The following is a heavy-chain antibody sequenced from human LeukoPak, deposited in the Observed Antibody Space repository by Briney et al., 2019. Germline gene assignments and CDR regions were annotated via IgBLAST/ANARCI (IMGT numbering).Heavy chain of an antibody. V-gene: IGHV3-33*06. J-gene: IGHJ4*02. D-gene: IGHD3-22*01. CDR2: IWDNGNNK. CDR3: AKGGHCTSSSCYYFDS. Sequence: PGGSLRLSCIASAFPFSNSDMHWVRQAPGKGLEWVAVIWDNGNNKYYGESVNGRFSISRDNSKNTLHLQMNSLRAEDTAMYYCAKGGHCTSSSCYYFDSWGQGALVTVSA. CDR1: AFPFSNSD.